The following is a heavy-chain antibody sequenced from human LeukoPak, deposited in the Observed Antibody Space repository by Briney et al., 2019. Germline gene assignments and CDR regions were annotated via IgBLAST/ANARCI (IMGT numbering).Heavy chain of an antibody. Sequence: SETLSLTCTVSGGSISSYYWSWIRQSPGKGLEWIGYIYYPGSTKYNPSLQSRVTISVVTSKNQCSLKLSSVTAAYTAVYYCARGGTMIVVAFDYWGQGTLVIVSS. CDR1: GGSISSYY. D-gene: IGHD3-22*01. CDR2: IYYPGST. V-gene: IGHV4-59*01. CDR3: ARGGTMIVVAFDY. J-gene: IGHJ4*02.